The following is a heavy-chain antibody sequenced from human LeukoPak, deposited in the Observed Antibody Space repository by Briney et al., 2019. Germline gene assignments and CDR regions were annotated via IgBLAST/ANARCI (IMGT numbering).Heavy chain of an antibody. CDR1: GGSISSSSYY. Sequence: SETLSLTCTVSGGSISSSSYYWGWIRQPPGKGLEWIGSIYYSGSTYYNPSLKSRVTISVDTSKNQFSLKLSSVTAADTAVYYCAKLPGYSSSWYQTEYFQHWGQGTLVTVSS. V-gene: IGHV4-39*07. CDR2: IYYSGST. CDR3: AKLPGYSSSWYQTEYFQH. J-gene: IGHJ1*01. D-gene: IGHD6-13*01.